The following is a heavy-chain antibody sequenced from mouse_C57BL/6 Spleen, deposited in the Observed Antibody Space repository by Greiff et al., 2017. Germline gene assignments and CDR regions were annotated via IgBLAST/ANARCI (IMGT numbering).Heavy chain of an antibody. CDR3: ARHEGRVRVYYYAMDY. J-gene: IGHJ4*01. CDR1: GYTFTEYT. CDR2: FYPGSGSI. D-gene: IGHD2-13*01. Sequence: VQLQQSGAELVKPGASVKLSCKASGYTFTEYTIHWVKQRSGQGLEWIGWFYPGSGSIKYNEKFKDKATLTADKSSTTVYMELSRLTSAASAVXFCARHEGRVRVYYYAMDYWGQGTSGTVSS. V-gene: IGHV1-62-2*01.